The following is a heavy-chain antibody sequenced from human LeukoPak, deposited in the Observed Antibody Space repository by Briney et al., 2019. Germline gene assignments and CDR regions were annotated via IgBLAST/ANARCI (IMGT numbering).Heavy chain of an antibody. V-gene: IGHV3-48*01. D-gene: IGHD1-1*01. CDR2: ISSSSSTI. Sequence: QSGGSLRLSCAASGFTFSSYSMNWVRQAPGKGLEWLSYISSSSSTIYYADSVKGRFTISRDNAKNSLYLQMNSLRAEDTAVYYCARGGTTGLFNNWFDPWGQGTLVTVSS. CDR1: GFTFSSYS. J-gene: IGHJ5*02. CDR3: ARGGTTGLFNNWFDP.